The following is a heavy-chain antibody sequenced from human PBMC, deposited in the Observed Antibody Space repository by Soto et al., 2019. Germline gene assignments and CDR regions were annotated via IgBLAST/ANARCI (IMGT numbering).Heavy chain of an antibody. Sequence: GGSLRLSCAASGFTVSSTYMTWVRQAPGKGLEWVSAISGSGGDGGTYYTDSVKGRFTISRDNSKNTLYLQMNSLRAEDTAVYYCARGTYDFDSWGLGTLVTVSS. J-gene: IGHJ4*02. CDR1: GFTVSSTY. V-gene: IGHV3-23*01. D-gene: IGHD2-2*01. CDR3: ARGTYDFDS. CDR2: ISGSGGDGGT.